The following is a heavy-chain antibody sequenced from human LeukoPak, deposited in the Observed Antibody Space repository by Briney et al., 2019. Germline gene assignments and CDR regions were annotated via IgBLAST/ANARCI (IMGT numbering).Heavy chain of an antibody. Sequence: ASLNVSCKASGYTFTTYGISWVRQAPGHGLEWMGWISTFNGHTNYAQSRQDRVTMTTDTSTSTVYMELSSLISDDTAVYYCARVDTVNYYYYMDVWGKGTPVTVSS. CDR2: ISTFNGHT. CDR3: ARVDTVNYYYYMDV. D-gene: IGHD5-18*01. J-gene: IGHJ6*03. CDR1: GYTFTTYG. V-gene: IGHV1-18*01.